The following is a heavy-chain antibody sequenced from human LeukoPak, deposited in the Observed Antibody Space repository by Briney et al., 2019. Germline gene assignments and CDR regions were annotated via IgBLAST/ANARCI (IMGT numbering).Heavy chain of an antibody. CDR1: GGTFSSYA. D-gene: IGHD2-15*01. V-gene: IGHV1-69*04. J-gene: IGHJ4*02. CDR2: IIPILGIA. Sequence: ASVKVSCKASGGTFSSYAISWVRQAPGQGLEWMGRIIPILGIANYAQKFQGRVTMTRDTSISTAYMELSRLRSDDTAVYYCARALLRTIAFDYWGQGTLVTVSS. CDR3: ARALLRTIAFDY.